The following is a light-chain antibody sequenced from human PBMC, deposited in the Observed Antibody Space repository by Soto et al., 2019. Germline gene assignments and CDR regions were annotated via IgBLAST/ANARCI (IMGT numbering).Light chain of an antibody. Sequence: EIVMTQSPATLSVSPGERATLSCRASQSVNSNLAWYQQKPGQAPRLLISGASTRAAGIPARFSGSGSGTEFTLAISSLQSEDFAHYYCQQYDNWPLTFGGGTKVEIK. CDR2: GAS. CDR3: QQYDNWPLT. J-gene: IGKJ4*01. V-gene: IGKV3-15*01. CDR1: QSVNSN.